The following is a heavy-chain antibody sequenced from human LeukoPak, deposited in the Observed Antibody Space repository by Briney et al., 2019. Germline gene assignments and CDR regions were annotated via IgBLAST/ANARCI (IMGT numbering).Heavy chain of an antibody. CDR1: GYTFKNYD. CDR2: MNPNSGNT. CDR3: ARAISGGLHGYSFDY. D-gene: IGHD5-24*01. V-gene: IGHV1-8*02. Sequence: ASVKVSCKASGYTFKNYDINWVRQATGQGLEWMGWMNPNSGNTGFAQKFQDRVSMTRDTSINTAYMELTSLRSGDTAVYYCARAISGGLHGYSFDYWGQGTVVTVYS. J-gene: IGHJ4*02.